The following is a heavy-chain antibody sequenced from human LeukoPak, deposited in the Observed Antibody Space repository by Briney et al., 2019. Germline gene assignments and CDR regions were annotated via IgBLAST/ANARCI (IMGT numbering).Heavy chain of an antibody. Sequence: GGSLRLSCAASGFTFSSYAMHWVRQAPGKGLEWVAVISYDGSNKYYADSVKGRFTISRDNSKNTLYLQMNSLRAEDTAVYYCARDRNWNSGFDPWGQGTPVTVSS. J-gene: IGHJ5*02. CDR2: ISYDGSNK. D-gene: IGHD1-7*01. CDR3: ARDRNWNSGFDP. V-gene: IGHV3-30-3*01. CDR1: GFTFSSYA.